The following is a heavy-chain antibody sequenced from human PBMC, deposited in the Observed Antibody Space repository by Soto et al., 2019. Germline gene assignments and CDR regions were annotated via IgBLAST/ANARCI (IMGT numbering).Heavy chain of an antibody. CDR3: ARDPAP. Sequence: QVQLQESGPGLVKPSQTLSLTCTVSGGSISSGGYYWSWIRQHPGKGLEWIGYIYNSGSTYYNPCLKRRVTIPADTSKYQCSLKLSCVTAADPVVYYCARDPAPWGQGTLVTVSS. CDR2: IYNSGST. J-gene: IGHJ5*02. V-gene: IGHV4-31*03. CDR1: GGSISSGGYY.